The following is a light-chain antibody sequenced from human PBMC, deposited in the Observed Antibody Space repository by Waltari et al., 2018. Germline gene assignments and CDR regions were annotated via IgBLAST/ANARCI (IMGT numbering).Light chain of an antibody. CDR2: KAS. Sequence: DIQMTQSPSTLSASVGDRVTISCRASLSVKNNLAWYQQKPGKAPKVLVHKASRLETGVPSRFSGSGYGTEFTLTISSLQPDDFATYYCQEYDSLPITFGGWTQVEIK. CDR3: QEYDSLPIT. V-gene: IGKV1-5*03. J-gene: IGKJ4*01. CDR1: LSVKNN.